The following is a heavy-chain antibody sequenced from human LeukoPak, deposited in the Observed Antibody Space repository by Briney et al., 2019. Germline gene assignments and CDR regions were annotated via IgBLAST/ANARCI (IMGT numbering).Heavy chain of an antibody. V-gene: IGHV4-39*07. CDR3: ARAWLALDY. CDR1: GGSIRSSYYY. D-gene: IGHD6-19*01. J-gene: IGHJ4*02. CDR2: IYDSGST. Sequence: SETLSLTCTVSGGSIRSSYYYWGWIRQPPGKGLEWIGSIYDSGSTNYNPSLKSRVTISVDTSKNQFSLKLSSVTAADTAVYYCARAWLALDYWGQGTLVTVSS.